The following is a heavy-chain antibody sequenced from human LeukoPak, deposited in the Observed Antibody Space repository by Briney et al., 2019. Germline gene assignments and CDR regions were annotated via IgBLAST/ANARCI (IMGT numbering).Heavy chain of an antibody. CDR2: IYYSGST. CDR1: GGSISSHY. V-gene: IGHV4-59*11. Sequence: PSETLSLTCTVSGGSISSHYWSWIRQPPGKGLEWIGYIYYSGSTNYNPSLKSRVTISVDTSKNQFSLKLSSVTAADTAVYYCARGLGDSSGWRYYYYYYMDVWGKGTTVTVSS. CDR3: ARGLGDSSGWRYYYYYYMDV. D-gene: IGHD6-19*01. J-gene: IGHJ6*03.